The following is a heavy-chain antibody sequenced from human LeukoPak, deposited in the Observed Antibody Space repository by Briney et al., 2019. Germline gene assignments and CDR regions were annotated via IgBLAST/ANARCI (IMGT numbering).Heavy chain of an antibody. CDR1: GGTFSSYA. D-gene: IGHD3-10*01. CDR2: IIPIFGTA. J-gene: IGHJ4*02. Sequence: ASVKVSCKASGGTFSSYAISWVRKAPGQELEWMGGIIPIFGTANYAQKFQGRVTITADESTSTAYMELSSLRSEDTAVYYCARSVKMVRGFDYWGQGTLVTVSS. CDR3: ARSVKMVRGFDY. V-gene: IGHV1-69*13.